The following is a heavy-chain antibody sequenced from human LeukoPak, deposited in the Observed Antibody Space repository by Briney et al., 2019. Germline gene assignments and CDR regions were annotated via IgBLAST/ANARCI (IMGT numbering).Heavy chain of an antibody. Sequence: GGSLRLSCAASGFTFSSYSMNWVRQAPGKGLEWVSVIYSGGSTYYADSVKGRFTISRHNSKNTLYLQMNSLRAEDTAVYYCARDRPASYWGQGTLVTVSS. CDR3: ARDRPASY. CDR1: GFTFSSYS. J-gene: IGHJ4*02. D-gene: IGHD2-15*01. V-gene: IGHV3-53*04. CDR2: IYSGGST.